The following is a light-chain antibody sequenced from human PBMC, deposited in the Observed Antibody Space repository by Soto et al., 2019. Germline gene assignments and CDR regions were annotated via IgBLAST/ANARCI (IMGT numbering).Light chain of an antibody. Sequence: QSVRTQPPSVSAAPGQKVTISCSGSSSNIGNNYVSWYQQLPGTAPKLLIYENNKRPSGIPDRFSGSKSGTSATLGITGFQTGDEADYYCGTWDSSLSSYVFGHGTKVPVL. J-gene: IGLJ1*01. V-gene: IGLV1-51*02. CDR1: SSNIGNNY. CDR3: GTWDSSLSSYV. CDR2: ENN.